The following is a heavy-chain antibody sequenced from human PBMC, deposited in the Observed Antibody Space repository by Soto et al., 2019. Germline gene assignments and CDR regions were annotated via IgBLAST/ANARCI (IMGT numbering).Heavy chain of an antibody. V-gene: IGHV3-9*01. CDR2: ISWNSGVI. CDR3: AKDVAWGGSHPNHAFDV. D-gene: IGHD1-26*01. CDR1: GFTFDDYA. J-gene: IGHJ3*01. Sequence: EMKLVESGGGLVQPGRSLRLSCAASGFTFDDYAMHWVRQAPGKGLEWVSSISWNSGVIDYADSVKGRFSISRDSAKHSLFLQMNSLRPEDTALYYCAKDVAWGGSHPNHAFDVWGQGTMVSVSS.